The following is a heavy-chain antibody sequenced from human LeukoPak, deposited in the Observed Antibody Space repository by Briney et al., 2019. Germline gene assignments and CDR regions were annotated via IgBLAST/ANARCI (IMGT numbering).Heavy chain of an antibody. CDR2: LSSSSGST. Sequence: GGSLRLSCAASGFTFSSYAMSWVRQATEKGLEWVSALSSSSGSTYYADSVKGRFTISRGNSKNTLYLQMNSLRAEDTAVYYCAKSDYYYDSSGYYGLYYFDYWGQGTLVTVSS. CDR3: AKSDYYYDSSGYYGLYYFDY. V-gene: IGHV3-23*01. D-gene: IGHD3-22*01. CDR1: GFTFSSYA. J-gene: IGHJ4*02.